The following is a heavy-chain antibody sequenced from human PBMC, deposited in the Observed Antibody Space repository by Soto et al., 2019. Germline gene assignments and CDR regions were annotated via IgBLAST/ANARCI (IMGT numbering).Heavy chain of an antibody. CDR3: AREDDILTGPDY. V-gene: IGHV1-18*01. Sequence: ASVKVSCKASGYTFSSYGISWVRQAPGQGLEWMGWISAYNGNTNYAQKLKGRVTMTTDTSTSTAYMELRSLRSDDTAVYYCAREDDILTGPDYWGQGTLVTVSS. J-gene: IGHJ4*02. CDR2: ISAYNGNT. CDR1: GYTFSSYG. D-gene: IGHD3-9*01.